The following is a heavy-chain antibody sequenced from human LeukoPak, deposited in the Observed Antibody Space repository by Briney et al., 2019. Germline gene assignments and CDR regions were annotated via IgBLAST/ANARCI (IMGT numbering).Heavy chain of an antibody. CDR2: ISGTGGST. D-gene: IGHD3-22*01. V-gene: IGHV3-23*01. CDR1: GFTFSTYA. CDR3: AKDQLRYYDSSGYYRL. J-gene: IGHJ4*02. Sequence: GGSLRLSCAASGFTFSTYAMSWVRQAPGKGLEWVSGISGTGGSTYYADSVKGRFTISRDNSKNTLYLQMNSLRAEDTAVYYCAKDQLRYYDSSGYYRLWGQGALVTVSS.